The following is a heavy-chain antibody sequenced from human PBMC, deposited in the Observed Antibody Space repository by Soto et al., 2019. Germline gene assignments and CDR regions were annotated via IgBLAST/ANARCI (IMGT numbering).Heavy chain of an antibody. J-gene: IGHJ3*02. Sequence: SLRLSCAASGFTFSSYGMHWVRQAPGKGLEWVAVIWYDGSNKYYADSVKGRFTISRDNSKNTQYLQMNSLRAEDMSVYYFARDYYDSSGYYYDAFDIWGQGTMVTVSS. CDR2: IWYDGSNK. D-gene: IGHD3-22*01. CDR3: ARDYYDSSGYYYDAFDI. CDR1: GFTFSSYG. V-gene: IGHV3-33*01.